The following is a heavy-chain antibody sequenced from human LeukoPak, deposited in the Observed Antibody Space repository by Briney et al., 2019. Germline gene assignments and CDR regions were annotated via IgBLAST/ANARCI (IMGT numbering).Heavy chain of an antibody. CDR2: IYHSGST. V-gene: IGHV4-30-2*01. CDR1: GGSISSGGYS. J-gene: IGHJ4*02. CDR3: ASIDFWSGQDH. D-gene: IGHD3-3*01. Sequence: SETLSLTCAVSGGSISSGGYSWSWIRQPPGTGLEWIGYIYHSGSTYYNPSLKSRVTISVDRSKNQFSLKLSSVTAADTAVYYCASIDFWSGQDHWGQGTLVTVSS.